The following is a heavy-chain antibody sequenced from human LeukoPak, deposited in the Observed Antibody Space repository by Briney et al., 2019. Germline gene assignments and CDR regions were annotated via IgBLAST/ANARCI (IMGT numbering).Heavy chain of an antibody. V-gene: IGHV4-38-2*02. CDR3: ARDAGGDFHY. J-gene: IGHJ4*02. Sequence: SETLSLTCNVSGYSISSGYYWGWIRQPPGKALEWIGTTFHSGSPNYNPSLKSRVTISIDTSKNQFSLKLSSVTAADTAFYYCARDAGGDFHYWGQGTLVTVSS. D-gene: IGHD2-21*01. CDR2: TFHSGSP. CDR1: GYSISSGYY.